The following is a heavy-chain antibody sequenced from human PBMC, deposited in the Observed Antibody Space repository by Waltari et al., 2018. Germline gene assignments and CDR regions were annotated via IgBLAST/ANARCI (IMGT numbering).Heavy chain of an antibody. J-gene: IGHJ4*02. CDR1: GPTFSNYW. CDR3: TRGGRDSSWYWRD. Sequence: EVRLVESGEGLAQPGGSLRLSCAASGPTFSNYWMNWVRQASGKVPEWVANIKQDGSEKYYMDSVKGRFTISRDNAKNSLYLQMNNLRVEDTAVYYCTRGGRDSSWYWRDWGQGTLVTVSS. CDR2: IKQDGSEK. V-gene: IGHV3-7*01. D-gene: IGHD6-13*01.